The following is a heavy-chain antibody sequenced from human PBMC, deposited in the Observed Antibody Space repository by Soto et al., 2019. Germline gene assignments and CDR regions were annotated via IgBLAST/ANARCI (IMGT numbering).Heavy chain of an antibody. CDR1: GYTFTSYG. V-gene: IGHV1-18*01. D-gene: IGHD3-9*01. Sequence: ASVKVSSKASGYTFTSYGISWVRQAPGQELEWMGWISAYNGNTNYAQKLQGRVTMTTDTSTSTAYMELRSLRSDDTAVYYCARPNYGILTVFFSSCGDYCDGIPFSGQG. J-gene: IGHJ6*02. CDR3: ARPNYGILTVFFSSCGDYCDGIPF. CDR2: ISAYNGNT.